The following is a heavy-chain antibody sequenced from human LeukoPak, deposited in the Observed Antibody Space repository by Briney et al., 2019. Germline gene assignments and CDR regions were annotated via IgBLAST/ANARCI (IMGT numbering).Heavy chain of an antibody. J-gene: IGHJ4*02. Sequence: GGSLRLSCTASGFTFGDYSMSWVRQAPGRGLEWVGFLRSKGYGGTTEYAASVKGRFTISRDDSKSIAYLQMNSLKIEDTAVYYCTRAGGTVELYWGQGTLVTVSS. CDR2: LRSKGYGGTT. CDR3: TRAGGTVELY. V-gene: IGHV3-49*04. D-gene: IGHD1-7*01. CDR1: GFTFGDYS.